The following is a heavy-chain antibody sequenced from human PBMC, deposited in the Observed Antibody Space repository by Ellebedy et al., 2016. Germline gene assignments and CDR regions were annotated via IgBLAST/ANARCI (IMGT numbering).Heavy chain of an antibody. CDR3: ARHGRNYYRSVPNAPIDY. V-gene: IGHV4-34*01. Sequence: SETLSLXXAVYGGSFSGYYWSWIRQPPGKGLEWIGEINHSGSTNYNPSLKSRVTISVDTSKNQFSLKLSSVTAADTAVYYCARHGRNYYRSVPNAPIDYWGQGTLVTVSS. J-gene: IGHJ4*02. CDR1: GGSFSGYY. D-gene: IGHD1-26*01. CDR2: INHSGST.